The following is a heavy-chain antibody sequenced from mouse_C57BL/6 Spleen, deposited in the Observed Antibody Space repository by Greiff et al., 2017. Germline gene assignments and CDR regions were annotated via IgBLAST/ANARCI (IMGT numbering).Heavy chain of an antibody. CDR2: INPNYGTT. J-gene: IGHJ2*01. V-gene: IGHV1-39*01. CDR3: ARGDSSGNYFDY. D-gene: IGHD3-2*02. CDR1: GYSFTDYN. Sequence: EVQVVESGPELVKPGASVKISCKASGYSFTDYNMNWVKQSNGKSLEWIGVINPNYGTTSYNQKFKGKATLTVDQSSSTAYMQLNSLTSEDSAVYYCARGDSSGNYFDYWGQGTTLTVSS.